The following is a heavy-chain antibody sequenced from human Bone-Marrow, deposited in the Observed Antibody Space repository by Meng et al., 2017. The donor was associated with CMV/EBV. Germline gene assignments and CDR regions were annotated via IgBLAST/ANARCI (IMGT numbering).Heavy chain of an antibody. CDR2: ISYDGSNK. CDR3: ARDTYQRAFYSSSDYYYYGMDV. J-gene: IGHJ6*02. Sequence: LSLTCAAFGFTFSSYAMNWVRQAPGKGLEWVAVISYDGSNKYYADSVKGRFTISRDNSKNTLYLQMNSLRAEDTAVYYCARDTYQRAFYSSSDYYYYGMDVWGQGTTVTVSS. CDR1: GFTFSSYA. V-gene: IGHV3-30*04. D-gene: IGHD6-6*01.